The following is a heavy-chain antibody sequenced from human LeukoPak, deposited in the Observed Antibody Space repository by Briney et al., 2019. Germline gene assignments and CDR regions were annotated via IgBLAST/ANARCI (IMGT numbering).Heavy chain of an antibody. V-gene: IGHV3-64D*06. CDR2: ISSNGGST. J-gene: IGHJ4*02. Sequence: GGSLRLSCSASGFTFSSYAMHWVRQAPGKGLEYVSAISSNGGSTYYADSVKGRFTISRDNPKNTLYLQMSSLRAEDTAVYYCVSGLLRYSIDYWGQGTLVTVSS. CDR3: VSGLLRYSIDY. CDR1: GFTFSSYA. D-gene: IGHD3-9*01.